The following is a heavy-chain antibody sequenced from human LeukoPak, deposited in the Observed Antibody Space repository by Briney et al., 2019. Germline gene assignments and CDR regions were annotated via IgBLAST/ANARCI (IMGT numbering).Heavy chain of an antibody. CDR3: ARRKYSSGWYGGDH. D-gene: IGHD6-19*01. V-gene: IGHV4-34*01. CDR2: INHSGST. CDR1: GGSFSGYY. J-gene: IGHJ4*02. Sequence: SETLSLTCAVYGGSFSGYYWSWIRQPPGKGLEWIGEINHSGSTNYNPSLKSRVTISVDTSKNQFSLKLSSVTAADTAVYYCARRKYSSGWYGGDHWGQGTLVTVSS.